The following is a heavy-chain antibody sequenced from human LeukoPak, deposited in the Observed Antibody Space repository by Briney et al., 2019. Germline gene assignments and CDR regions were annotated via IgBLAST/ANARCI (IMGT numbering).Heavy chain of an antibody. CDR2: ISSSSSTV. D-gene: IGHD3-10*01. CDR3: VGWGSDES. V-gene: IGHV3-48*01. CDR1: GFTFSDYS. J-gene: IGHJ5*02. Sequence: GGSLRLSCAGGFTFSDYSMNWIRKAPGKGVEWVSYISSSSSTVYYTDSVKGRFTISRDNANRSLYLQMNSLRAEDTAVYYCVGWGSDESWGQGTLLTVSS.